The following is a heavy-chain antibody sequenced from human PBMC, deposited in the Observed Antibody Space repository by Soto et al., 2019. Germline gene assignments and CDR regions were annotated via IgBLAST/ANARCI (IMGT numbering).Heavy chain of an antibody. D-gene: IGHD5-18*01. CDR3: ATESGSTYGYFDH. Sequence: NPSESLSLTCSVSGGSISSADYYWSWIRQPPGKGLEWIGYIYYTGSTGYNPSLKTRLSMSVDRSKNQFTLRLTSVTAADTAVYFCATESGSTYGYFDHWGQGTQVTVSS. J-gene: IGHJ4*02. V-gene: IGHV4-30-4*01. CDR1: GGSISSADYY. CDR2: IYYTGST.